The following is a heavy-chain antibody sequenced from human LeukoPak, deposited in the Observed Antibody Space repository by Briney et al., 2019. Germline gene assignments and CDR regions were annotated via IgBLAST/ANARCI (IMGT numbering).Heavy chain of an antibody. D-gene: IGHD4-11*01. J-gene: IGHJ4*02. CDR2: IYYGGST. CDR3: ARGAGYSNYEFDY. CDR1: GGSISSYY. V-gene: IGHV4-59*01. Sequence: SETLSLTCTVSGGSISSYYWSWIRQPPGKGLEWIGYIYYGGSTNYNPSLKSRVTISVDTSKNQFSLKLSSVTAADTAVYYCARGAGYSNYEFDYWGQGTLVTVSS.